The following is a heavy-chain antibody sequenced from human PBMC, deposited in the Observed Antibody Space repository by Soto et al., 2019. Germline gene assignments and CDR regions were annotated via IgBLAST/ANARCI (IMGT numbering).Heavy chain of an antibody. D-gene: IGHD6-13*01. Sequence: GGSLRLSCAASGFTFSSYGMHWVRQAPGKGLEWVAVIWYDGSNKYYADSVKGRFTISRDNSKNTLYLQMNSLRAEDTAVYYCARDALSIAAAHGTGMAFDIWGQGTMVTVSS. V-gene: IGHV3-33*01. CDR3: ARDALSIAAAHGTGMAFDI. CDR1: GFTFSSYG. CDR2: IWYDGSNK. J-gene: IGHJ3*02.